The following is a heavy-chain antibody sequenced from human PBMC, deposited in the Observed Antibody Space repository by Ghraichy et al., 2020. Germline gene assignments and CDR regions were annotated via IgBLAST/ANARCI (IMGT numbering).Heavy chain of an antibody. V-gene: IGHV4-39*01. CDR1: GGSIRSSSHY. Sequence: SETLSLSCTVSGGSIRSSSHYWGWIRQPPGRGLEWVGISYYSGSTYYNPSLKGRVTISVDTSKNQFSLKLSSVTAAGTAVYYCASRGLTDYNYGVMDGWGRATAVTVS. D-gene: IGHD3-10*01. J-gene: IGHJ6*02. CDR3: ASRGLTDYNYGVMDG. CDR2: SYYSGST.